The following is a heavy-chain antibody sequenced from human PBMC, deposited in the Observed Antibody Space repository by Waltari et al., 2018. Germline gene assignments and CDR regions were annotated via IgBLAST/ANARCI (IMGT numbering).Heavy chain of an antibody. V-gene: IGHV4-39*07. D-gene: IGHD2-21*02. CDR1: GGSISSSSYY. CDR2: IYYSGSP. J-gene: IGHJ5*02. CDR3: AGAVAAISLNWFDP. Sequence: QLQLQESGPGLVKPSETLSLTCTVSGGSISSSSYYWGWIRQPPGKGLEWIGSIYYSGSPYYNPSLKSRVTISVDTSKNQFSLKLSSVTAADTAVYYCAGAVAAISLNWFDPWGQGTLVTVSS.